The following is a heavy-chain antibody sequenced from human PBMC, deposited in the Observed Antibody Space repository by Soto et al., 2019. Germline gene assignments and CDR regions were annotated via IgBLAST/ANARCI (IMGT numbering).Heavy chain of an antibody. J-gene: IGHJ5*02. CDR1: GYTLTELS. D-gene: IGHD3-16*02. V-gene: IGHV1-24*01. CDR2: FDPEDGET. Sequence: ASVKVSCKVSGYTLTELSMHWVRQAPGKGLEWMGCFDPEDGETIYAQKFQGRVTMTEDTSTDTAYMELSSLRSEDTAVYYCATVSDYIWGSYRSNWFDPWGQGTLVTVSS. CDR3: ATVSDYIWGSYRSNWFDP.